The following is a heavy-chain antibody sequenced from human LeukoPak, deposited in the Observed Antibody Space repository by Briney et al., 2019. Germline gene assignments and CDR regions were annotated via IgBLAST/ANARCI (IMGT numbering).Heavy chain of an antibody. CDR2: IYYSGNT. V-gene: IGHV4-59*08. J-gene: IGHJ5*02. Sequence: SETLSLTCAVSGGSISSYYWSWLRQSPGKGLEWLGYIYYSGNTKYSPSLKSRVTMSVDTSKNQFSLKLSSVTAADTAVYYCARHTGYCSSTKCYSRFDPWGQGTLVTVSS. CDR1: GGSISSYY. D-gene: IGHD2-2*02. CDR3: ARHTGYCSSTKCYSRFDP.